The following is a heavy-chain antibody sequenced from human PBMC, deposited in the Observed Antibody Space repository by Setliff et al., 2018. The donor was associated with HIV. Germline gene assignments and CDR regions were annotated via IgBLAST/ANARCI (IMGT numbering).Heavy chain of an antibody. D-gene: IGHD3-9*01. J-gene: IGHJ3*02. Sequence: ASVKVSCKASGYNFTSNGISWVRQAPGQGLEWMGRISASKGNTKYTQDFQGRVTMTRDTSTSTVYMELSSLRSEDTAVYYCARHYFDILTGYYNRAFDIWGQGTMVTVSS. CDR2: ISASKGNT. CDR1: GYNFTSNG. CDR3: ARHYFDILTGYYNRAFDI. V-gene: IGHV1-18*01.